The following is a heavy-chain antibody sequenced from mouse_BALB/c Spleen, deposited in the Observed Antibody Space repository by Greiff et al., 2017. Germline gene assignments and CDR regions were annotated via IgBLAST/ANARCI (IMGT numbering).Heavy chain of an antibody. CDR2: ISSGSSTI. Sequence: EVQRVESGGGLVQPGGSRKLSCAASGFTFSRFGLHWVRQAPEKGLEWVAYISSGSSTIYYADTVKGRFTISRDNPKNTLFLQMTSLRSEDTAMYYCARITTARDAMDDWGQGTSVTVSS. J-gene: IGHJ4*01. D-gene: IGHD1-2*01. CDR1: GFTFSRFG. V-gene: IGHV5-17*02. CDR3: ARITTARDAMDD.